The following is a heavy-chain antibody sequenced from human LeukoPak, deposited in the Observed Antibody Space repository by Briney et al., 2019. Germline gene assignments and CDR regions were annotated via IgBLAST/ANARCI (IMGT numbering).Heavy chain of an antibody. V-gene: IGHV3-30*02. D-gene: IGHD6-19*01. CDR3: ARAVADCDAFDI. Sequence: GGSPRLSCAASGFTFSSYGMHWVRQAPGKGLEWVAFIRYDGSNKYYADSVKGRFTISRDNSKNTLYLQMNSLRAEDTAVYYCARAVADCDAFDIWGQGTMVTVSS. CDR2: IRYDGSNK. CDR1: GFTFSSYG. J-gene: IGHJ3*02.